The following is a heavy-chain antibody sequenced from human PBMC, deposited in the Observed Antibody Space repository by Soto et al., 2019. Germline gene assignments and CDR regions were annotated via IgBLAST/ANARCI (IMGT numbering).Heavy chain of an antibody. CDR2: INHSGST. D-gene: IGHD1-20*01. CDR1: GGSFSGYY. J-gene: IGHJ4*02. CDR3: ARGPVYDFDY. V-gene: IGHV4-34*01. Sequence: QVQLQQWGAGLLKPSETLSLTCAVYGGSFSGYYWSWIRQPPGKGLEWIGEINHSGSTNYNPSLKSRVTISVDTSKNQFSLKLSSVTAADTAVYYCARGPVYDFDYWGQGTLVTVSS.